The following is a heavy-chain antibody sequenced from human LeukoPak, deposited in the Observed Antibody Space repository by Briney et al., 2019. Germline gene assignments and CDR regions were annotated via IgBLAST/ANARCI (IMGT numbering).Heavy chain of an antibody. D-gene: IGHD2-21*02. CDR2: ISYDGSNK. CDR3: ARDLVPVVVTAIPDY. CDR1: GFTFSTYA. J-gene: IGHJ4*02. V-gene: IGHV3-30-3*01. Sequence: GRSLRLSCAASGFTFSTYAIHWVRQAPGKGLEWVAVISYDGSNKYYADFVKGRFTISRDNSKNTLYLQMNSLRAEDTAVYYCARDLVPVVVTAIPDYWGQGTLVTVSS.